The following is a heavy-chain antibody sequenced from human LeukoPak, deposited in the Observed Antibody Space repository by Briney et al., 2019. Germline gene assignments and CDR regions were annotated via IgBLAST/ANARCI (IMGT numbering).Heavy chain of an antibody. CDR3: AKDSVVRGVIIVYYFDY. Sequence: GGSLRLSCAASGFTFDDYAMHWVRQAPGKGLEWVSGINWNGGRIVYADSVKGRFTISRDNAKNSLYLQMNSLRAEDTALYYCAKDSVVRGVIIVYYFDYWGQGTLVTVSS. CDR1: GFTFDDYA. J-gene: IGHJ4*02. V-gene: IGHV3-9*01. D-gene: IGHD3-10*01. CDR2: INWNGGRI.